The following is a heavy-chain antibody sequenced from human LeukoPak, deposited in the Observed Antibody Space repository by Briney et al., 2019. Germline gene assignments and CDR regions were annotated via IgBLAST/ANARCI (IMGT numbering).Heavy chain of an antibody. CDR1: GYPISSGYY. D-gene: IGHD1-14*01. CDR2: IYHSGST. Sequence: SETLSLTCAVSGYPISSGYYWGWIRQPPGKGLEWIGSIYHSGSTYYNPSLKSRVTISVDTSKNQFSLKLSSVTAADTAVYYCARRRTGWFDPWGQGTLVTVSS. V-gene: IGHV4-38-2*01. J-gene: IGHJ5*02. CDR3: ARRRTGWFDP.